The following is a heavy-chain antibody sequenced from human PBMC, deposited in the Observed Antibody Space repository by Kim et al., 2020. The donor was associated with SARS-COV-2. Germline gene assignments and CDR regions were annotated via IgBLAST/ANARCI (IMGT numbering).Heavy chain of an antibody. J-gene: IGHJ4*02. D-gene: IGHD2-8*02. CDR1: GYSFPTYW. CDR2: VYPGDSDT. V-gene: IGHV5-51*01. CDR3: ARHLACTGGACTLDY. Sequence: GESLKISCKGSGYSFPTYWIGWVRQMPGKGLEWMGIVYPGDSDTRYSPSFRGQVTISADKSISTAYLQSSSLKASDTAIYYCARHLACTGGACTLDYWGQGTLVTVSS.